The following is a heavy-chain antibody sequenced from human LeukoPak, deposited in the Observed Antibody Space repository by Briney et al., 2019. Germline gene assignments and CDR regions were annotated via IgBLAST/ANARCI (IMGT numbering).Heavy chain of an antibody. V-gene: IGHV3-15*01. D-gene: IGHD3-10*01. J-gene: IGHJ4*02. CDR2: IKRPSDGGPT. CDR3: VAGLGSSDLDY. CDR1: GFTFGDCW. Sequence: AAGSLRLSCAASGFTFGDCWMNWVRQAPGKGLEWVGRIKRPSDGGPTDYAAPVKGRFTVSRDDSRNTLYLHMNSLKTEDTAVYYCVAGLGSSDLDYWGRGTLVTVSS.